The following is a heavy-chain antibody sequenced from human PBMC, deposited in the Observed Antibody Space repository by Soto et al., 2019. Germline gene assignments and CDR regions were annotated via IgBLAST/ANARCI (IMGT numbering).Heavy chain of an antibody. Sequence: QVQLVESGGGVVQPGRSLRLSCADSGFTFSTYAMHWVRQAPGKGLEWMALISNDGGNKYYADSVKGRFTISRDNSKNTLYLQMNSVRPEDRAVYYCGGGGGYSSTGGYWGQGTLVTVSS. CDR2: ISNDGGNK. V-gene: IGHV3-30*03. CDR1: GFTFSTYA. J-gene: IGHJ4*02. CDR3: GGGGGYSSTGGY. D-gene: IGHD5-18*01.